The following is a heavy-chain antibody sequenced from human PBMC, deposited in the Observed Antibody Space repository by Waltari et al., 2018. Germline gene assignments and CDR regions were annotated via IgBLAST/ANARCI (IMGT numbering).Heavy chain of an antibody. CDR2: ISYSVNT. D-gene: IGHD4-17*01. CDR3: ARGSPDYGDAFDI. V-gene: IGHV4-30-4*08. J-gene: IGHJ3*02. Sequence: QVQLQESGPGLVKPSQTLSLTCTVSGGSISSGDYYWSWIRQPPGKGLEWIGYISYSVNTNHNPSLKRRVTISVDTSKNQFSLKLSSVTAADTAVYYCARGSPDYGDAFDIWGQGTMVTVSS. CDR1: GGSISSGDYY.